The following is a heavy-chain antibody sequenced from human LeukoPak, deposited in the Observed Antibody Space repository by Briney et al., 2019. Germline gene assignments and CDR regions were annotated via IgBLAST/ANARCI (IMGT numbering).Heavy chain of an antibody. Sequence: PGGSLRLSCAASGFTFDDYAMHWVRQAPGKGLEWVSGISWNSGSIGYADSVKGRFTISRDNAKNSLYLQMNSLRAEDTALYYCAKGLDYDILTGYPYWGQGTLVTVSS. D-gene: IGHD3-9*01. J-gene: IGHJ4*02. CDR2: ISWNSGSI. CDR3: AKGLDYDILTGYPY. V-gene: IGHV3-9*01. CDR1: GFTFDDYA.